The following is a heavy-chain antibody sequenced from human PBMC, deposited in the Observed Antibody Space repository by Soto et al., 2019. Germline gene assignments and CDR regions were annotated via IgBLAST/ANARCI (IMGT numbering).Heavy chain of an antibody. CDR3: AKARGESPMTQEDFFDF. V-gene: IGHV1-69*01. CDR2: IIPLFGSA. CDR1: GGTFTNDP. Sequence: QVQLVQSGAEVKKPGSSVKVSCKASGGTFTNDPTSWVRQAPGQGLEWVGGIIPLFGSANYATHFMGRVTITADESTTTVYMELRRLTSEDTAMYFCAKARGESPMTQEDFFDFWGQGTLVSVAS. J-gene: IGHJ4*02.